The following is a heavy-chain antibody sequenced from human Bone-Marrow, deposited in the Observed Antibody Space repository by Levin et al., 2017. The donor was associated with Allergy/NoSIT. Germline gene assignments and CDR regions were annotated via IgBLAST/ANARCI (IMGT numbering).Heavy chain of an antibody. D-gene: IGHD4-23*01. CDR3: VRDPPGRVNYHGMDV. Sequence: PSETLSLTCTISGVSITAYYWHWIRQPAGKGLEWIGHVSGSGNTIYNPSLKSRVTMSVDTSKNQISLQLNSVTAADAAVYYCVRDPPGRVNYHGMDVWGQGTTVTVSS. CDR2: VSGSGNT. CDR1: GVSITAYY. J-gene: IGHJ6*02. V-gene: IGHV4-4*07.